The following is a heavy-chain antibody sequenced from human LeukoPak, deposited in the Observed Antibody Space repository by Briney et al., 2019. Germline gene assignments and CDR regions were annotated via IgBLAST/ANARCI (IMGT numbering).Heavy chain of an antibody. CDR3: ARGPESSTAYYRDGFY. CDR1: GYTFTAYY. Sequence: ASVKVSCKASGYTFTAYYIHWVRQAPGQGLEWMAGINPNSGDSNYAEKFQGRVTMTRDTSISTAYIELSRLTFDDTAVYYCARGPESSTAYYRDGFYWGQGTLVTVSS. D-gene: IGHD2-8*02. J-gene: IGHJ4*02. CDR2: INPNSGDS. V-gene: IGHV1-2*02.